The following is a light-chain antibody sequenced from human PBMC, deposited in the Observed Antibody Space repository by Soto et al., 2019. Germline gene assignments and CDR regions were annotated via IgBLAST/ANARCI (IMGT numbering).Light chain of an antibody. J-gene: IGKJ1*01. CDR1: QSVFASHNNKNF. Sequence: DIVMTQSPDSLAVSLGDRATINCKSSQSVFASHNNKNFLAWYQQRPGQPPNLLIYWASTRQVGVPDRFSGSGCGTDFTLTISGLQAEDVAFYYCHQYHSAPPAFGQGTKVEIK. V-gene: IGKV4-1*01. CDR2: WAS. CDR3: HQYHSAPPA.